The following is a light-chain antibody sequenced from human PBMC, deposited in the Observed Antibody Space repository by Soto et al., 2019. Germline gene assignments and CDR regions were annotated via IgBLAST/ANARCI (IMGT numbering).Light chain of an antibody. CDR3: QHYRRNTWS. Sequence: DIQMTQSPSTLSASVGDIFTISCRASQSISSWLAWYQQKPGKAPKLLIYGASNLESGVPSRFSGSGSGTEFTLTITTLQPDDFATYFCQHYRRNTWSFGPGTKVDI. CDR1: QSISSW. J-gene: IGKJ1*01. CDR2: GAS. V-gene: IGKV1-5*01.